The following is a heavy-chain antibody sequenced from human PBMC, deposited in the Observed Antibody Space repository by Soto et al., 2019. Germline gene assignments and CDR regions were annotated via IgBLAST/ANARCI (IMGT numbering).Heavy chain of an antibody. CDR2: IYYSGST. Sequence: SETLSLTCTVSGGSISSSSYYWGWIRQPPGKGLERIGSIYYSGSTYYNPSLKSRVTISVDTSKNQFSLKLSSVTAADTAVYYCARRELLTVYGDYDDAFDIWGQGTMVTVSS. CDR3: ARRELLTVYGDYDDAFDI. V-gene: IGHV4-39*01. J-gene: IGHJ3*02. CDR1: GGSISSSSYY. D-gene: IGHD4-17*01.